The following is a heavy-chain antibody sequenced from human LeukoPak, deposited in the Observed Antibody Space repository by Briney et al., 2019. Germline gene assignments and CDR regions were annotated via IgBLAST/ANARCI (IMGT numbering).Heavy chain of an antibody. CDR3: ARDYDYFSGHNLDAYDI. Sequence: GGSLSLSCVASGLTFSSYWMTWVRQAPGKALEWVANIKEDGSAKSYVDSVKGRFTISRDNAKNSLYLQMDSLRVEDTAVYYCARDYDYFSGHNLDAYDIWGQGTTVTVSS. D-gene: IGHD2-15*01. J-gene: IGHJ3*02. CDR2: IKEDGSAK. CDR1: GLTFSSYW. V-gene: IGHV3-7*01.